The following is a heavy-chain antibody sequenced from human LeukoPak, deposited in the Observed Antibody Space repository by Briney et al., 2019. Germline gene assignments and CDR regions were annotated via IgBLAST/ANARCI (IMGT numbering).Heavy chain of an antibody. CDR1: GFTFSSYW. D-gene: IGHD3-22*01. J-gene: IGHJ4*02. V-gene: IGHV3-74*01. CDR2: INGDGSTT. CDR3: TGDRGGNYYDSSGFDY. Sequence: GGSLRLSCEASGFTFSSYWIHWVRQAPGKGLVWVSRINGDGSTTTYADSVKGRFTISRDNAKNTLYLQMNSLRVEDTAVYYCTGDRGGNYYDSSGFDYWGQGTLVTVSS.